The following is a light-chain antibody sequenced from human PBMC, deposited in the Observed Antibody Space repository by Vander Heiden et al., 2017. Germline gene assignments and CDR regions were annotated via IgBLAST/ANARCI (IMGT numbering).Light chain of an antibody. J-gene: IGLJ2*01. CDR2: DNN. Sequence: QSVLTQPPSVSAAPGQKVTISCSGSSSNIGNNYVSWYQQLPGTAPKLLIYDNNKRPSGIPDRFSGSKSGTSATLGITGLQTGDEADYYCGTWDSSLSAVVFGGGTKLNVI. V-gene: IGLV1-51*01. CDR3: GTWDSSLSAVV. CDR1: SSNIGNNY.